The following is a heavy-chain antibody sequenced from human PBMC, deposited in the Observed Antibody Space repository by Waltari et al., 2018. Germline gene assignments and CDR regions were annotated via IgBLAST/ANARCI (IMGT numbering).Heavy chain of an antibody. CDR3: SASLNS. V-gene: IGHV3-7*01. Sequence: EVQLVESGGGLVQPGGSLRLPCAASGLTFRNFWMDWVRQAPGKGLEGVANIKEDGSKRHYIDSVKGRFTISRDNAKNLLYLEMNSLRAGDTAVYYCSASLNSWGQGTLVTVSS. CDR1: GLTFRNFW. J-gene: IGHJ4*02. CDR2: IKEDGSKR.